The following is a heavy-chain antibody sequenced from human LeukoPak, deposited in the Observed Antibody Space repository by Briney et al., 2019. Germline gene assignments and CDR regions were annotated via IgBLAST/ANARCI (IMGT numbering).Heavy chain of an antibody. CDR1: GFTFSSYD. CDR3: ARSLTMVRAYDY. Sequence: GGSLRLSCAASGFTFSSYDIHWVRQAPGKGLEWVAFIRYDGSNKYYADSVKGRFTISRDNSKNTVYLQMNSLRTEDTAVYYCARSLTMVRAYDYWGQGTLVTVSS. J-gene: IGHJ4*02. CDR2: IRYDGSNK. D-gene: IGHD3-10*01. V-gene: IGHV3-30*02.